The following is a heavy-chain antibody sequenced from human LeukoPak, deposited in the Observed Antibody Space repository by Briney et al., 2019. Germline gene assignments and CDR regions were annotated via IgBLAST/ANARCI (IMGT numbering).Heavy chain of an antibody. J-gene: IGHJ5*02. CDR3: AKDPIFIAPPLNWFDP. CDR1: GFTFSSYA. V-gene: IGHV3-23*01. D-gene: IGHD6-6*01. CDR2: ISGSGGST. Sequence: PGGSLRLSCAASGFTFSSYAMSWVRQAPGKGLEWVSAISGSGGSTYYADSVKGRFTISRDNSKNTLYLQMNSLRAEDTAVYYCAKDPIFIAPPLNWFDPWGQGTLVTVSS.